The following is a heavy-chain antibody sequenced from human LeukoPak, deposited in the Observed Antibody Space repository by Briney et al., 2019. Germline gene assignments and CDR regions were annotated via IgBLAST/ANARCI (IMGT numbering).Heavy chain of an antibody. CDR3: AKDSLVDIDY. D-gene: IGHD2-15*01. J-gene: IGHJ4*02. CDR2: IRHDGSIK. V-gene: IGHV3-30*02. CDR1: GFIFSTYG. Sequence: GGSLRLSCAASGFIFSTYGMYWVRQAPGKGLEWVAFIRHDGSIKNYADSVKGRSTISRDNSKNTLYLQMNSLRAEDTAVYYCAKDSLVDIDYWGQGTLVTVSS.